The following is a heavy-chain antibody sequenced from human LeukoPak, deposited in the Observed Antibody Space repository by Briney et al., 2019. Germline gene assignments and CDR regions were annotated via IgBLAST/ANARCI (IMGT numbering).Heavy chain of an antibody. D-gene: IGHD2-15*01. CDR2: IIPIFGTA. J-gene: IGHJ3*02. V-gene: IGHV1-69*13. CDR3: ARGLQQGAFDI. CDR1: GYTLTELS. Sequence: GASVKVSCKVSGYTLTELSMHWVRQAPGKGLEWMGGIIPIFGTANYAQKFQGRVTITADESTSTAYMELSSLRSEDTAVYYCARGLQQGAFDIWGQGTMVTVSS.